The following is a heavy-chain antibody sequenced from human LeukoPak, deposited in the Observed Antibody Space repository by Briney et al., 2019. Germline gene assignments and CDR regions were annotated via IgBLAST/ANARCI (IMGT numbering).Heavy chain of an antibody. Sequence: ASLTLPLTCTVFGXSISSGGYYWSWIRQYPGKGLEWIGYIYYSGTTYYNPSLKSRVTMSVDTSKNQFSLKLISVTAADTAVYYCARDVTGGSYFDYWGQGTLVTVSS. CDR2: IYYSGTT. CDR3: ARDVTGGSYFDY. D-gene: IGHD1-26*01. CDR1: GXSISSGGYY. V-gene: IGHV4-31*03. J-gene: IGHJ4*02.